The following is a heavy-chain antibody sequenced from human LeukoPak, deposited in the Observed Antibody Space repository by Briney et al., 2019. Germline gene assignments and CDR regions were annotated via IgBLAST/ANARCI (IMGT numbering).Heavy chain of an antibody. D-gene: IGHD3-22*01. V-gene: IGHV4-59*12. J-gene: IGHJ3*02. CDR2: IYYSGSA. CDR1: GGSISSYY. CDR3: ARGQRITMIVVVIPSDAFDI. Sequence: SETLSLTCTVSGGSISSYYWSWIRQPPGKGLEWIGYIYYSGSANYNPSLKSRVTISVDTSKNQFSLKLSSVTAADTAVYYCARGQRITMIVVVIPSDAFDIWGQGTMVTVSS.